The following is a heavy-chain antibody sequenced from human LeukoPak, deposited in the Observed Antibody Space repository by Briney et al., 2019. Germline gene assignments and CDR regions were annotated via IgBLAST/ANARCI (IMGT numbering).Heavy chain of an antibody. J-gene: IGHJ4*01. D-gene: IGHD1-26*01. CDR2: ITRSSNYI. Sequence: GGSLRLSCVASGFTFSSYSMNWVRQAPGKGLEWVSSITRSSNYIYYADSVKGRFTISRDNAKNSLYLQMNSLSADDTAAYYCARLNIVGAYPLFDYWGHGTLVTVSS. CDR3: ARLNIVGAYPLFDY. V-gene: IGHV3-21*01. CDR1: GFTFSSYS.